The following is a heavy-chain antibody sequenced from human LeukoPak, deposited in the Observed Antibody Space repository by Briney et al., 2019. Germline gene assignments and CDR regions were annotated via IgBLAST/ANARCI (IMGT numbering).Heavy chain of an antibody. CDR1: GFTFSNAW. V-gene: IGHV3-15*01. Sequence: GGSLRLSCAASGFTFSNAWMSWVRQAPGKGLEWVGRIKSKTDGGTTDYAAPVKGRFTISRDDSENTLYLQMNRLKTGDTAVYYCTTDRVMITFGGVIAKYYFDYWGQGTLVTVSS. D-gene: IGHD3-16*02. CDR3: TTDRVMITFGGVIAKYYFDY. J-gene: IGHJ4*02. CDR2: IKSKTDGGTT.